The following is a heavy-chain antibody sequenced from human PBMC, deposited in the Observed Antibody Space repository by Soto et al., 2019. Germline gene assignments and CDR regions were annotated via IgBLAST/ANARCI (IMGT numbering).Heavy chain of an antibody. CDR2: ISYDGTNK. CDR1: GFSFSISP. Sequence: GGSLRLSCAASGFSFSISPMHWVRQAPGKGPEWVALISYDGTNKFYADSVKGRFTISRDNFKSTLYLQVDSLRPEDAAVYYCARDPKTSGGQHWAFNYFDSWGQGTLVTVSS. J-gene: IGHJ4*02. V-gene: IGHV3-30-3*01. CDR3: ARDPKTSGGQHWAFNYFDS. D-gene: IGHD7-27*01.